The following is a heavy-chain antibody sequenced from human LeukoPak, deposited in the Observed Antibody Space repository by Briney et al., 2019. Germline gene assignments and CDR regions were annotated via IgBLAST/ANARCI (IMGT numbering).Heavy chain of an antibody. CDR1: GFTVSRNY. CDR3: ARDPGGVVYFDY. CDR2: TYSDGST. D-gene: IGHD2-8*01. J-gene: IGHJ4*02. V-gene: IGHV3-53*01. Sequence: PGGSLRLSCAASGFTVSRNYMSWVRQAPGKGLEWVSLTYSDGSTSYTESVKGRFTISRDNSKNTLSLQLNSLRAEDTAVYYCARDPGGVVYFDYWGQGTLVTVSS.